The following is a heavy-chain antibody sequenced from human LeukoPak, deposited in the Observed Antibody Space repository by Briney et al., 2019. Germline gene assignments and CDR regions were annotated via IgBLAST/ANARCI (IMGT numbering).Heavy chain of an antibody. CDR1: GFTFSSYA. Sequence: QSGGSLRLSCSASGFTFSSYAMHWVRQAPEKGLEYVSAISSNGGSTYYADSVKGRFTISRDNSKNTLYLQMSSLRAEDTAVYYCVKGRPDRSGWPAFDYWGQGPLVTVSS. V-gene: IGHV3-64D*06. CDR2: ISSNGGST. J-gene: IGHJ4*02. D-gene: IGHD6-19*01. CDR3: VKGRPDRSGWPAFDY.